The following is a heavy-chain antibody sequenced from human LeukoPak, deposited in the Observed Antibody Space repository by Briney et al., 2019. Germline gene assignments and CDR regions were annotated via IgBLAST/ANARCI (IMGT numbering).Heavy chain of an antibody. D-gene: IGHD6-13*01. CDR1: GYTFTSYG. Sequence: GASVKVSCKASGYTFTSYGISWVRQAPGQGLEWTGWISAYNGNTNYAQKLQGRVTMTTDTSTSTAYMELRSLRSDDTAAYYCARDGSSWYGSTYYYYGMDVWGQGTTVTVSS. CDR3: ARDGSSWYGSTYYYYGMDV. V-gene: IGHV1-18*01. CDR2: ISAYNGNT. J-gene: IGHJ6*02.